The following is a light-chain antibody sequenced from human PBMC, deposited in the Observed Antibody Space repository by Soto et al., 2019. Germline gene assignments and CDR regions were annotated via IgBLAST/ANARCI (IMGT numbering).Light chain of an antibody. CDR3: QQSFTTPRT. CDR1: QSIANY. Sequence: DIQMTQSPSSLSASVGDRVTITCRASQSIANYLNWCQQRPGKAPKLLIYGASTLHSGVPSNFSGSGSGTDFTLTISGLQLEDFATYYCQQSFTTPRTFGQGTKVEIK. CDR2: GAS. V-gene: IGKV1-39*01. J-gene: IGKJ1*01.